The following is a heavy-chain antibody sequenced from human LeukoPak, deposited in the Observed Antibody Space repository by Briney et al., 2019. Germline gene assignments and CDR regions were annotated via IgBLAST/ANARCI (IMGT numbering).Heavy chain of an antibody. J-gene: IGHJ6*02. CDR1: GGSISSYY. V-gene: IGHV4-59*01. D-gene: IGHD1-1*01. Sequence: SETLSLTCTVSGGSISSYYWNWVRQPPGKGLEWIGYIYYSGSTNYNPSLRSRVTISIDTPKNQFSLKLSSVTAADTAVYYCARGSRPYGMDVWGQGTTVTVSS. CDR3: ARGSRPYGMDV. CDR2: IYYSGST.